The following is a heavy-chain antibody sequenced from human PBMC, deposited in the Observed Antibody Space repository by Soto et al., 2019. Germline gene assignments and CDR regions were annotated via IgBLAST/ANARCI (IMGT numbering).Heavy chain of an antibody. CDR1: GGSISSSNW. J-gene: IGHJ5*02. V-gene: IGHV4-4*02. D-gene: IGHD6-19*01. CDR3: ARPYSSGWYSGDWFDP. Sequence: SETLSLTCAVSGGSISSSNWWSWVRQPPGKGLEWIGEIYHSGSTNYNPSLKSRVTISVDKSKNQFSLKLSSVTAADTAVYYCARPYSSGWYSGDWFDPWGQGTLVTVSS. CDR2: IYHSGST.